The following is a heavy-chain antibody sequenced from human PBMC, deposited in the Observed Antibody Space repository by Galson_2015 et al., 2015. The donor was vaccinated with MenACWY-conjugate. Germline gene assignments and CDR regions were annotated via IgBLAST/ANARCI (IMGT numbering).Heavy chain of an antibody. D-gene: IGHD3-16*01. CDR2: INPADSNI. CDR3: SRHPPGWRGRDV. Sequence: QSGAEVKKPGESLQISCKGSGYSFTNYWIAWVRQMPGKGLEWVGLINPADSNIRYSPSFQGQVTISADESISTAHLQWSSLKASDTAMYYCSRHPPGWRGRDVWGRGTAVTVSS. V-gene: IGHV5-51*01. CDR1: GYSFTNYW. J-gene: IGHJ6*02.